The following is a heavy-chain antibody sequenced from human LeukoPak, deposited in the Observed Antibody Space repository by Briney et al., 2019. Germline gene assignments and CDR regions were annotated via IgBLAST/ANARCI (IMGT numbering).Heavy chain of an antibody. J-gene: IGHJ6*02. CDR3: AKDMGLVPAAALYYYGMDV. CDR2: ISWNSGSI. Sequence: GRSLRLSCAASGFTFDDYAMHWVRQAPGKGLEWVSGISWNSGSIGYADSVKGRFTISRDNAKNSQYLQMNSLRAEDTALYYCAKDMGLVPAAALYYYGMDVRGQGTTVTVSS. D-gene: IGHD2-2*01. CDR1: GFTFDDYA. V-gene: IGHV3-9*01.